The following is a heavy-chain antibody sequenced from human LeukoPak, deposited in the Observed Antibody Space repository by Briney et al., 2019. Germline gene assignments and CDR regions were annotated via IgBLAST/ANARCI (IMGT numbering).Heavy chain of an antibody. Sequence: SETLSLTCTVSGGSISSSSYDWGWVRQPPRKGLEWIGNIYYSGSTYYNASLQSRVTISIDTSKNQFSLRLSSVTAADTAMYFCAKSGGYGLIDYWGQGTLVTVSS. D-gene: IGHD1-26*01. CDR3: AKSGGYGLIDY. J-gene: IGHJ4*02. CDR1: GGSISSSSYD. CDR2: IYYSGST. V-gene: IGHV4-39*01.